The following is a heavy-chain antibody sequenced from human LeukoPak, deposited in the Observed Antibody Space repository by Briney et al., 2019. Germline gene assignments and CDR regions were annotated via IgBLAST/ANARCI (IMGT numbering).Heavy chain of an antibody. CDR2: IYYSGST. V-gene: IGHV4-39*07. CDR3: ARAYYYDSRGYYPSAFDI. D-gene: IGHD3-22*01. Sequence: SETLSLTCTVSGGSISSSSYYWGWIRQPPGKGLEWIGSIYYSGSTYYNPSLKSRVTISVDTSKNQFSLKLSSVTAADTAVYYCARAYYYDSRGYYPSAFDIWGQGTMVTVSS. J-gene: IGHJ3*02. CDR1: GGSISSSSYY.